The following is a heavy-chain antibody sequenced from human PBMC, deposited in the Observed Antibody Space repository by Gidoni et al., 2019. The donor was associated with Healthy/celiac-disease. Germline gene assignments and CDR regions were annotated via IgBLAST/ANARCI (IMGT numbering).Heavy chain of an antibody. V-gene: IGHV1-18*01. CDR3: ARGIFGVVSIDY. CDR1: GYAFTSYG. D-gene: IGHD3-3*01. J-gene: IGHJ4*02. Sequence: QVQLVQSGAEGKKPAASVKVSCKASGYAFTSYGISWVRQAPGEGLEWMGWISAYNGNTNYAQTLQGRVTMTTDTSTSTAYMELRILRSDDTAVYYCARGIFGVVSIDYWGQGTLVTVSS. CDR2: ISAYNGNT.